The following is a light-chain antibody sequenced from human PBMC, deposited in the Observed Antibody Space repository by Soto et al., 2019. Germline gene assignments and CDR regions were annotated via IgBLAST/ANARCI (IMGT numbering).Light chain of an antibody. CDR2: EVS. CDR1: SSDIGGYKY. J-gene: IGLJ3*02. CDR3: SAYSRYRVLV. Sequence: QSALTQPASVSGSLGQSITISCTGTSSDIGGYKYVSWYQQHPGKAPKLIIFEVSNRPSGVSDRFSGSNSGNTASLSISVLQAEEEADYYCSAYSRYRVLVCGGGSK. V-gene: IGLV2-14*01.